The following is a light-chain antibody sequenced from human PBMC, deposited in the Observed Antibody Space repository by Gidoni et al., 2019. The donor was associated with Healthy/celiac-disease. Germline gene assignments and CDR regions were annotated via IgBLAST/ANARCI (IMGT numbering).Light chain of an antibody. V-gene: IGKV2-28*01. J-gene: IGKJ2*01. Sequence: SVMTQSPLSLPVTPGGPASISCRSSQSLLHSNGYNYFDWYLQKPGHSPQLLIYLGSNRASGVPDRFSRVESEDVGVYYCMQALHTPGTFGQGTKLEIK. CDR2: LGS. CDR1: QSLLHSNGYNY. CDR3: MQALHTPGT.